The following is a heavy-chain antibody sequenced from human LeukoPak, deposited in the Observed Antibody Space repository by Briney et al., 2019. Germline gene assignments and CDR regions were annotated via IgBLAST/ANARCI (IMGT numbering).Heavy chain of an antibody. CDR3: ARGPMIPQYFHY. Sequence: ASVKVSCKASGYTFSSYAISWVRQAPGQGLEWMGWISADNGNTNYAQKLRGRVTMTTDTSTSTAYMELRSLRSDDTALYYCARGPMIPQYFHYWGQAPWSPSPQ. CDR1: GYTFSSYA. J-gene: IGHJ1*01. D-gene: IGHD3-16*01. CDR2: ISADNGNT. V-gene: IGHV1-18*01.